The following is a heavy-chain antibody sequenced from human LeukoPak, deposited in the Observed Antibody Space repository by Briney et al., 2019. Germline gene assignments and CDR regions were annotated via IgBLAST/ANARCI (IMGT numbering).Heavy chain of an antibody. D-gene: IGHD3-10*01. CDR1: GFTFSSYG. CDR3: ARGSGSGRTGFDY. CDR2: ISGSGGST. Sequence: PGGTLRLSCAASGFTFSSYGMSWVRQAPGKGLEWVSAISGSGGSTYYADSVKGRFTISRDNAKNSLYLQMNSLRAEDTAVYYCARGSGSGRTGFDYWGQGTQVTVSS. J-gene: IGHJ4*02. V-gene: IGHV3-23*01.